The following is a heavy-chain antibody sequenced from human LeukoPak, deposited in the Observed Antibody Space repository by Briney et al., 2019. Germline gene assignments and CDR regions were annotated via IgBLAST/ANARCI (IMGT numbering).Heavy chain of an antibody. CDR3: AREGSMGLTGTYHLDY. J-gene: IGHJ4*02. CDR2: IIPIFGIA. CDR1: GGTFSSYA. Sequence: SVKVSCKASGGTFSSYAISWVRQAPGQGLEWMGRIIPIFGIANYAQKFQGRVTITADKSTSTAYMELSSLRSEDTAVYYCAREGSMGLTGTYHLDYWGQGTLVTVSS. D-gene: IGHD1-7*01. V-gene: IGHV1-69*04.